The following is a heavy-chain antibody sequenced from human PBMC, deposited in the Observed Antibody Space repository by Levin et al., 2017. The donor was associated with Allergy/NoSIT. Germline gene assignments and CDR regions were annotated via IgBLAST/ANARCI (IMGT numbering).Heavy chain of an antibody. CDR1: GGSIRSGGYY. CDR3: ARERSYVWGSLTDY. V-gene: IGHV4-31*03. CDR2: IYYSGST. Sequence: SQTLSLTCTVSGGSIRSGGYYWSWIRQHPGKGLEWIGYIYYSGSTYYNPSLKSRVTISVDTSKNQFSLKLSSVTAADTAVYYCARERSYVWGSLTDYWGQGTLVTVSS. D-gene: IGHD3-16*01. J-gene: IGHJ4*02.